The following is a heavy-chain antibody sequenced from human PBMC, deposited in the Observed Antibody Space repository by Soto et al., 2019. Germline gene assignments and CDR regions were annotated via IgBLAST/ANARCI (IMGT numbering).Heavy chain of an antibody. CDR3: VKKGLIYRNATDY. Sequence: GGSLRLSCSASGFTFSSYAMHWVRQAPGKGLEYVSAISSNGGSTYYEDSVKGRFTISRDNSKNTLYLQMSSLRAEDTAVYYCVKKGLIYRNATDYWGQGTLVTVSS. D-gene: IGHD2-21*01. CDR2: ISSNGGST. J-gene: IGHJ4*02. V-gene: IGHV3-64D*08. CDR1: GFTFSSYA.